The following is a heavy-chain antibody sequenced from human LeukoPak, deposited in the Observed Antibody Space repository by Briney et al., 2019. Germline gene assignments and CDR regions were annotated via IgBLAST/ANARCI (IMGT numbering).Heavy chain of an antibody. D-gene: IGHD2-21*01. CDR1: GYTFTSYA. CDR2: IIPLFGTP. CDR3: ATSPAYCGGDCLNWYFDL. Sequence: SVKVSCKASGYTFTSYAFSWVRQAPGQGLEWMGGIIPLFGTPNYAQRLQGRVSISADESTSTAYMELSSLRFEDTGVYYCATSPAYCGGDCLNWYFDLWGRGTLVTVSS. J-gene: IGHJ2*01. V-gene: IGHV1-69*13.